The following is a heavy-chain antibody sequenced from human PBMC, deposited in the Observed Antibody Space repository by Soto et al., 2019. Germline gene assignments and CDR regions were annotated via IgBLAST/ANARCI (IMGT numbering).Heavy chain of an antibody. Sequence: DTLSLPCTVSGGSVSSGSYYWSWIRQPPGKGLEWIGYIYYSGSTNYNPSLKSRVTISVDTSKNQFSLKLSSVTAADTAVYYCARDRHSELPPDYLDSWSQGSIVTVSS. D-gene: IGHD1-26*01. CDR2: IYYSGST. J-gene: IGHJ4*02. CDR1: GGSVSSGSYY. CDR3: ARDRHSELPPDYLDS. V-gene: IGHV4-61*01.